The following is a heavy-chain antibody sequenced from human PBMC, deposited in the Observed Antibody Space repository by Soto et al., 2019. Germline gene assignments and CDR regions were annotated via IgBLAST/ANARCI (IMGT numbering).Heavy chain of an antibody. D-gene: IGHD6-13*01. CDR2: IYSGGRN. V-gene: IGHV4-4*07. CDR3: ARGSSRWDY. CDR1: GGSISSFY. Sequence: SETLSLTCTVSGGSISSFYWSWIRQPAGKGLEWIGRIYSGGRNNYSPSLKSRVTMSVDTSKNQFSLRLSSVTAADTAMYYCARGSSRWDYWGQGTLVTVSS. J-gene: IGHJ4*02.